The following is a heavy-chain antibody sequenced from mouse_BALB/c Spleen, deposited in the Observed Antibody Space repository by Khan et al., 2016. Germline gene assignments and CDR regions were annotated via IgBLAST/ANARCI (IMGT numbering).Heavy chain of an antibody. D-gene: IGHD1-1*01. J-gene: IGHJ2*01. CDR2: INSNGGNT. V-gene: IGHV5-6-3*01. CDR3: ARLYYYGSPYFDY. Sequence: EVELVESGGGLVQPGGSLKLSCAASGFTFSNYGMSWVRQTPDKRLELVATINSNGGNTYYPDSVKGRFTISRDHSNNTLYLQMSSLKSEDTAMYYWARLYYYGSPYFDYWGQGTTLTVSS. CDR1: GFTFSNYG.